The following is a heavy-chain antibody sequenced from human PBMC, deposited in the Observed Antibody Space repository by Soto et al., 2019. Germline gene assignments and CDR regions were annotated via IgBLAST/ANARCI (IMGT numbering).Heavy chain of an antibody. V-gene: IGHV1-3*01. CDR1: GYTFTSYA. Sequence: ASVKVSCKASGYTFTSYAMHWVRQAPGQRLEWMGWINAGNGNTKYSQKFQGRVTITRDTSASTAYMELSSLRSEDTAVYYCARPALVYAIIYGAIDIWGQGTMVTVSS. D-gene: IGHD2-8*01. CDR2: INAGNGNT. CDR3: ARPALVYAIIYGAIDI. J-gene: IGHJ3*02.